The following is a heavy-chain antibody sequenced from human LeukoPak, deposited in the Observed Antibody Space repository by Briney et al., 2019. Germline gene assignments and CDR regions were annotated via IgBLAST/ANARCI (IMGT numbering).Heavy chain of an antibody. CDR1: GFIFDNYA. J-gene: IGHJ4*02. D-gene: IGHD6-19*01. CDR3: ARESETSGWYDY. V-gene: IGHV3-43*02. Sequence: GGSLRLSCAAPGFIFDNYAIHWVRQAPGKGLEWASLISGDGGSTFYADSVRGRFTISRDNTRKSLSLQMSSLRSEDTALYYCARESETSGWYDYWGQGTLVTVSS. CDR2: ISGDGGST.